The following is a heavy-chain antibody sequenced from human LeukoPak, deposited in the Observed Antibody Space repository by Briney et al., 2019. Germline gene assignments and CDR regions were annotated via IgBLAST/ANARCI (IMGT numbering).Heavy chain of an antibody. Sequence: SETLSLTCTVSGGSISSYYWSWIRQPPGKGLEWIGYIYYSGSTNYNPSLKSRVTISVDTSKNQFSLKLSSVTAADMAVYYCARTPYGSGSYYTFDYWGQGTLVTVSS. J-gene: IGHJ4*02. D-gene: IGHD3-10*01. CDR1: GGSISSYY. CDR3: ARTPYGSGSYYTFDY. V-gene: IGHV4-59*01. CDR2: IYYSGST.